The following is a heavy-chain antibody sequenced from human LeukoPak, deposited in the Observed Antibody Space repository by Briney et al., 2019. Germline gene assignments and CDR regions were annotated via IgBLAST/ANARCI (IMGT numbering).Heavy chain of an antibody. CDR1: GDSIISSNW. J-gene: IGHJ4*02. CDR2: IYHSGSP. CDR3: ARDPIPVPGVNFDY. Sequence: SGTLSFTCAVSGDSIISSNWWNWVRQPPGKGLEWIGQIYHSGSPTYNPSLKSRVTISLDKSNNQFSLRLTSVTAADTAVYYCARDPIPVPGVNFDYWGQGTLVTVSS. V-gene: IGHV4-4*02. D-gene: IGHD6-19*01.